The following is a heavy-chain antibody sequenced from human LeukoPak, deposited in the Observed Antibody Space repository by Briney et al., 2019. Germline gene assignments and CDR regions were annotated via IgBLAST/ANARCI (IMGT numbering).Heavy chain of an antibody. CDR1: GYTFTSYY. J-gene: IGHJ4*02. Sequence: GASVKVSCKASGYTFTSYYMHWVRQAPGQGLEWMGIINPSGGSTSYAQKFQGRVTMTRDTSISTAYMELSRLRSDDTAVYYCARYDGSYYGYWGQGTLVTVSS. V-gene: IGHV1-46*01. CDR3: ARYDGSYYGY. D-gene: IGHD1-26*01. CDR2: INPSGGST.